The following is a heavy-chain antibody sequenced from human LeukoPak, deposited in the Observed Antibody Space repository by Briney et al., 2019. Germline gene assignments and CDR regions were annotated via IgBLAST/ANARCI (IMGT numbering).Heavy chain of an antibody. CDR1: GFTFSNYW. V-gene: IGHV3-74*01. J-gene: IGHJ2*01. CDR2: INSDGSST. D-gene: IGHD1-1*01. CDR3: TRTTTTADWYFDL. Sequence: GGSLRLSCAVSGFTFSNYWMYWVRQAPGRRLVWVARINSDGSSTTYADSVEGRFTISRDNTKSMLHLQMHSLRVDDSAVYFCTRTTTTADWYFDLWGRGTLVTVSS.